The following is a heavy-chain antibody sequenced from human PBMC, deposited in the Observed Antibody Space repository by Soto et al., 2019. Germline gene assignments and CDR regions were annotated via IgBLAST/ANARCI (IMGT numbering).Heavy chain of an antibody. J-gene: IGHJ4*02. D-gene: IGHD3-22*01. CDR3: AKGEYYDSSGPFDY. Sequence: GGSLRLSCAASGFTFDDYTMHWVRQAPGKGLEWVSLISGSGGSTYYADSVKGRFTISRDNSKNTLYLQMNSLRAEDTAVYYCAKGEYYDSSGPFDYWGQGTRVTVSS. CDR1: GFTFDDYT. V-gene: IGHV3-23*01. CDR2: ISGSGGST.